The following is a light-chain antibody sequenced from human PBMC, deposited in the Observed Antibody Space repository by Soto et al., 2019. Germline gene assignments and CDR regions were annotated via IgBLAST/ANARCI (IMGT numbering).Light chain of an antibody. CDR1: QDISNY. V-gene: IGKV1-33*01. CDR2: DAS. J-gene: IGKJ4*01. Sequence: DIQMNQSPSSLSASVGDRVTITCQASQDISNYLNWYQQKPGKATKLLIYDASNLETGVPSRFSGSGSGTDFTFTISSLQPEDIATYYCQQYDNLPLTFGGGTKVEIK. CDR3: QQYDNLPLT.